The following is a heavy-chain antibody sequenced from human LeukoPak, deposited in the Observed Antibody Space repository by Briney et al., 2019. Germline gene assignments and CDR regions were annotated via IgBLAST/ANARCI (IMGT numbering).Heavy chain of an antibody. V-gene: IGHV4-39*07. Sequence: SETLSLTCTVSGGSISSSSYYWGWIRQPPGKGLEWIGSIYYSGSTYYNPSLKSRVTISVDTSKNQFSLKLSSVTAADTAVYYCARGLPIQLWHYYYYYYYMDVWGKGTTVTVSS. CDR2: IYYSGST. CDR1: GGSISSSSYY. CDR3: ARGLPIQLWHYYYYYYYMDV. D-gene: IGHD5-18*01. J-gene: IGHJ6*03.